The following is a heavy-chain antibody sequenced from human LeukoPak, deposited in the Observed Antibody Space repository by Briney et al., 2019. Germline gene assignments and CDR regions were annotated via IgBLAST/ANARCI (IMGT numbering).Heavy chain of an antibody. CDR1: GGSFSGYY. J-gene: IGHJ4*02. CDR3: ARWNSSAVGLIDY. CDR2: INHSGST. D-gene: IGHD1/OR15-1a*01. V-gene: IGHV4-34*01. Sequence: SETLSLTCAVYGGSFSGYYWSWIRQPPGKGLVWIGEINHSGSTNYNPSLKSRVTISVDTSKNQFSLKLSSVTAADTAVYYCARWNSSAVGLIDYWGQGTLVTVSS.